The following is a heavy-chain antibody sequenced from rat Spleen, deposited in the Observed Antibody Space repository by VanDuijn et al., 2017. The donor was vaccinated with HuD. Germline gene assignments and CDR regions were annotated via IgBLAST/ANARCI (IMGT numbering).Heavy chain of an antibody. CDR3: ASRGEGEDNWFAY. CDR1: GFTFSDYA. Sequence: EVQLVESGGGLVQPGRSLRLSCAGSGFTFSDYAMAWVRQAPGKGLEWIGEINKDSSTINYTPSLKDKFTISRDNAQNTLYLQMTKLGSEDTAIYYCASRGEGEDNWFAYWGQGTLVTVSS. V-gene: IGHV4-2*01. J-gene: IGHJ3*01. CDR2: INKDSSTI. D-gene: IGHD1-11*01.